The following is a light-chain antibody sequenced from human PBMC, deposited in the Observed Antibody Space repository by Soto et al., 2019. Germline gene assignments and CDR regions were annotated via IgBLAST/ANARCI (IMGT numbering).Light chain of an antibody. CDR1: QFISRW. J-gene: IGKJ1*01. V-gene: IGKV1-5*03. CDR3: QQSGT. CDR2: KAS. Sequence: DIQMTQSPSTLSASVGDRVTMTCRASQFISRWVACYQQKPGKAPKLLIYKASSLQSGVPSRFSGSGSGPEFTLTISSLQPDDAATYYCQQSGTFGQGTKVEIK.